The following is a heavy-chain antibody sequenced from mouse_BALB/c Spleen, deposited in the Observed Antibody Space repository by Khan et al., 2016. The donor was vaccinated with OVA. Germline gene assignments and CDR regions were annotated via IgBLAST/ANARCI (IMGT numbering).Heavy chain of an antibody. D-gene: IGHD6-2*01. Sequence: QIQLVQSGPELKKPGETVKISCKASGYTFTNYGMNWVKQAPGKGLKWMGWINTYTGDPTYADDFKGRFAFSLETSASTAYLQINNLKNEDMTTYFCARISSYWYSDVWGAGTTVTVSS. CDR1: GYTFTNYG. CDR2: INTYTGDP. J-gene: IGHJ1*01. V-gene: IGHV9-1*02. CDR3: ARISSYWYSDV.